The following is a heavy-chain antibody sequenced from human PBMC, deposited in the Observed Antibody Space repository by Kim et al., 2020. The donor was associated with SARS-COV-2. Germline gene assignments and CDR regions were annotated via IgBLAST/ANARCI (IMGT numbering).Heavy chain of an antibody. J-gene: IGHJ5*02. CDR1: GFTFNSYT. CDR3: AALDSYTLFDP. D-gene: IGHD1-26*01. Sequence: GGSLRLSCAASGFTFNSYTMSWVRQAPGKGLEWVSSISGGHYSTYYAHSVKGRFTVSRDNSKNTLYLQMNSLSTDDTAVYYCAALDSYTLFDPWGQGTLIIVSS. V-gene: IGHV3-23*01. CDR2: ISGGHYST.